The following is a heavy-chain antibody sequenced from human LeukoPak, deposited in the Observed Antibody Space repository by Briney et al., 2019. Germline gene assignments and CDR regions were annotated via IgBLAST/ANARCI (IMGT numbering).Heavy chain of an antibody. CDR1: GGSISSSSYY. V-gene: IGHV4-39*01. J-gene: IGHJ4*02. CDR2: IYYSGST. D-gene: IGHD3-10*01. Sequence: SETLSLTCTVSGGSISSSSYYWGWIRQPPGKGLEWIGSIYYSGSTYYNPSLKSRVTISVDTSKNQFSLKLSSVTAADTAVYYCARVHGSGSYALVLDSWGQGTLVTVSS. CDR3: ARVHGSGSYALVLDS.